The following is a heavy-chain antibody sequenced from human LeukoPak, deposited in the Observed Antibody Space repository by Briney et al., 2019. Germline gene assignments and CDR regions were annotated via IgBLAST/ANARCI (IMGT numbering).Heavy chain of an antibody. CDR3: ARGKMVRGVIITYNWFDH. CDR1: SCTFSSYG. D-gene: IGHD3-10*01. CDR2: ISAYNGNT. V-gene: IGHV1-18*04. J-gene: IGHJ5*02. Sequence: GASVTVSCKASSCTFSSYGLSWVRQAQGQGLEWMGWISAYNGNTNYAQKLQGSATMTTDTSTSTAYMELRSLRSDDPAVYYCARGKMVRGVIITYNWFDHWGQGSLVTVSS.